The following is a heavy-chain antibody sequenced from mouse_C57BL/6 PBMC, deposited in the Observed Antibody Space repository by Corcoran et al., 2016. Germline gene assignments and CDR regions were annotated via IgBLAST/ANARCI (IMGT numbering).Heavy chain of an antibody. Sequence: VQLQQSGPVLVKPGPSVKISCNASGFTFTDYYIHWVKQRHGKSLAWIGLAYPYNGGTSYNQKFKVKATLTVDTSSSTAYMGLNSLTSEDSAVYYCARFRANYDGRRGARDYWGQGTSVTVSS. V-gene: IGHV1-36*01. CDR3: ARFRANYDGRRGARDY. J-gene: IGHJ4*01. D-gene: IGHD1-1*01. CDR1: GFTFTDYY. CDR2: AYPYNGGT.